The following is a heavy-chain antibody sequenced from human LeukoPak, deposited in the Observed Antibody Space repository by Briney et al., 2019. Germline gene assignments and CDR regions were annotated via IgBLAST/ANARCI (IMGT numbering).Heavy chain of an antibody. V-gene: IGHV3-23*01. CDR2: ISGSGGST. CDR3: AKRGYCSGGSCYSSVDLDY. J-gene: IGHJ4*02. Sequence: GGSLRLSCAASGFTFSSYAMSWVRQAPGKGLEWVSAISGSGGSTYYADSVKGRFTISRDNSKNTLYLQMNSLRGEDTAVYYCAKRGYCSGGSCYSSVDLDYWGQGTLVTVSS. D-gene: IGHD2-15*01. CDR1: GFTFSSYA.